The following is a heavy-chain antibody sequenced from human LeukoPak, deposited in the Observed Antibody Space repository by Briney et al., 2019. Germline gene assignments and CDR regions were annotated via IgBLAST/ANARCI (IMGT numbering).Heavy chain of an antibody. D-gene: IGHD5-18*01. CDR2: ISYDGNNK. V-gene: IGHV3-30*18. CDR3: AKGGPSDTAMDFLFDY. CDR1: GFTFSRYY. J-gene: IGHJ4*02. Sequence: GGSLRLSCAASGFTFSRYYVHWVRQAPGKGLEWVAVISYDGNNKYYADSVKGRFTISRDNSKNTVYLQMNSLRGEDTAVYYCAKGGPSDTAMDFLFDYWGQGTLVTVSS.